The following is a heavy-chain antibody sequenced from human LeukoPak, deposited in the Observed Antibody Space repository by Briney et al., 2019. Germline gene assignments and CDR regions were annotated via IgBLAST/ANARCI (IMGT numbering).Heavy chain of an antibody. V-gene: IGHV1-2*02. D-gene: IGHD4-17*01. CDR1: RYTFTDYY. CDR3: ARDMTTLTTRHFDY. CDR2: IHPNSGGT. Sequence: ASAKVSCTASRYTFTDYYMHWVRQAPGQGLEWMGWIHPNSGGTNYAQRFQGRVTMTRDTSISTAYMALSRLTSDDTAVYYCARDMTTLTTRHFDYWGQGTLVTVSA. J-gene: IGHJ4*02.